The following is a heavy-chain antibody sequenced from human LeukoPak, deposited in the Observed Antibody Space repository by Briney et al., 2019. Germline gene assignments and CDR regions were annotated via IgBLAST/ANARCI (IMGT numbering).Heavy chain of an antibody. CDR3: ASVPYSYGSGSTFAY. V-gene: IGHV1-2*02. J-gene: IGHJ4*02. CDR2: INPNNGGT. Sequence: AAVQVSCMASVYTFTGYYILLVRQAPPERLEWMGWINPNNGGTDYVQKFKGGVTMTRDTPISTAYIELSRLRSDDTAVYYCASVPYSYGSGSTFAYSGQGTLVTV. CDR1: VYTFTGYY. D-gene: IGHD3-10*01.